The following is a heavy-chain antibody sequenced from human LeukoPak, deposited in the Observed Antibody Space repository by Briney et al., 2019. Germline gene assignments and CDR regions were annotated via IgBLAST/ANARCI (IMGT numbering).Heavy chain of an antibody. D-gene: IGHD4-23*01. CDR1: GYTFTDYY. CDR3: ATDSSPYGGNWGHYFDY. V-gene: IGHV1-69-2*01. CDR2: VDPEDGET. Sequence: GASVKVSCKVSGYTFTDYYMHWVQQAPGKGLEWMGLVDPEDGETIYAEKFQGRVTITADTSTDTAYMELSSLRSEDTAVYYCATDSSPYGGNWGHYFDYWGQGTLVTVSS. J-gene: IGHJ4*02.